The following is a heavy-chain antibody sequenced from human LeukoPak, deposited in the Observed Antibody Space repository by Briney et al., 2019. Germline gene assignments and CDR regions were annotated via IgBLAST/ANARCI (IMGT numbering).Heavy chain of an antibody. CDR1: GFTFSSYA. D-gene: IGHD5-24*01. CDR2: ISYSAGST. V-gene: IGHV3-23*01. Sequence: GGSLRLSCAASGFTFSSYAMSWLRQAPGKGLEWVSAISYSAGSTYYADSVKGRFTISRDNSKNAVYLQMNSLRAEDTAVYYCAKSLWLQDYYFDYWGQGTLVTVSS. CDR3: AKSLWLQDYYFDY. J-gene: IGHJ4*02.